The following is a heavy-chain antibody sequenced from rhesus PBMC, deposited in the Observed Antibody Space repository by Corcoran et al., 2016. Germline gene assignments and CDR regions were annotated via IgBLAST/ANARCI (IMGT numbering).Heavy chain of an antibody. CDR2: IYGSGSST. D-gene: IGHD2-21*01. CDR3: ARSAVLVVVATGFFDY. CDR1: GGSISSSY. Sequence: QLQLQESGPGLVKPSETLSVTCAVSGGSISSSYWSWIRQAPGKGLEWIGYIYGSGSSTNYPPSLKSRVALSVDTSKTQLTLKLSSVTAADTAVYYCARSAVLVVVATGFFDYWGQGVLVTVSS. V-gene: IGHV4-169*01. J-gene: IGHJ4*01.